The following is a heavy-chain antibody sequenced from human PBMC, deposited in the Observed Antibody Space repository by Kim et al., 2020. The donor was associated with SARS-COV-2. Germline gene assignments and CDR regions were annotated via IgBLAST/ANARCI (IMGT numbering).Heavy chain of an antibody. V-gene: IGHV1-8*01. Sequence: ASVKVSCKASGYTFTSYEINWVRQATGQGLEWMGWMNPNSGDTGYIQNFQGRVTMTRDTSIGTAYMELSSLRSDDTAVYYCTRGSMRASPQFDFWGQGTLATVSS. CDR3: TRGSMRASPQFDF. J-gene: IGHJ4*02. D-gene: IGHD3-22*01. CDR2: MNPNSGDT. CDR1: GYTFTSYE.